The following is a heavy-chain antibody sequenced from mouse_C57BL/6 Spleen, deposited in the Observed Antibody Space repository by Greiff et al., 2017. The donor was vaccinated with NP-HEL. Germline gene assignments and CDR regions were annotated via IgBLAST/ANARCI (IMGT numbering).Heavy chain of an antibody. D-gene: IGHD2-2*01. CDR2: IDPSDSYT. Sequence: VQLQQPGAELVRPGTSVKLSCKASGYTFTSYWMHWVKQRPGQGLEWIGVIDPSDSYTNYNQKFKGKATLTVDTSSSTAYMQLSSLTSEDSAVYYCAPTGNGYDYWGQGTTLTVSS. V-gene: IGHV1-59*01. J-gene: IGHJ2*01. CDR1: GYTFTSYW. CDR3: APTGNGYDY.